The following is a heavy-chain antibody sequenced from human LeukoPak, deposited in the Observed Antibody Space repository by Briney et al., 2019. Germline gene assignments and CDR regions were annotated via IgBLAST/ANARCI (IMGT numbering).Heavy chain of an antibody. CDR1: GYTFTSYG. D-gene: IGHD4-17*01. J-gene: IGHJ6*03. CDR2: INPSGADT. Sequence: ASVKVSCKASGYTFTSYGISWVRQAPGQGLEWMGIINPSGADTTYAQKFQGRVTMTRDTSTSTVYMELSSLRSEDTAVYYCARDGDYGDSDYYYYMDVWGKGTTVTISS. V-gene: IGHV1-46*01. CDR3: ARDGDYGDSDYYYYMDV.